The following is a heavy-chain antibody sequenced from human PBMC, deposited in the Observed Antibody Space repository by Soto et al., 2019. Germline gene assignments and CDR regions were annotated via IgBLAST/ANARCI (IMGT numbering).Heavy chain of an antibody. CDR1: GLTFSSHA. J-gene: IGHJ4*02. CDR2: ISDSADNT. CDR3: AQVGWI. Sequence: EVQLLESGGGLLQPGGSLRLSCAASGLTFSSHAMAWVRQAPGKGLQWVSTISDSADNTYYADSVKGRFTISRNNSINTLYLQMISLSAEDTAVYYCAQVGWIGGQGTLITVSS. V-gene: IGHV3-23*01. D-gene: IGHD5-12*01.